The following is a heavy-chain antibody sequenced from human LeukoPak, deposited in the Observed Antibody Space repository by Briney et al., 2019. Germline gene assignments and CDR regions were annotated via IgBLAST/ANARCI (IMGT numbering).Heavy chain of an antibody. Sequence: PSETLSLTCTVSGGSISSSSYYWGWIRQPPGKGLEWIGSIYYSGSTYYNPSLKSRVTISVDTSKNQFSLKLSSVTAAGTAVYYCARGRRDFWRPYYYDSSGYYYPADFDYWGQGTLVTVSS. J-gene: IGHJ4*02. CDR3: ARGRRDFWRPYYYDSSGYYYPADFDY. CDR1: GGSISSSSYY. D-gene: IGHD3-22*01. CDR2: IYYSGST. V-gene: IGHV4-39*01.